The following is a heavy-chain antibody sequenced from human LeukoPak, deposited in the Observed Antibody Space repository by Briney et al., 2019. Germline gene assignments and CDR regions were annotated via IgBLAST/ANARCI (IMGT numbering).Heavy chain of an antibody. Sequence: PSETLSLTCTVSGGSISSYYWSWIRQPPGKGLEWIGYIYYSGSTNYNPSLKSRVTISVDTSKNQFSLKLSSVTAADTAVYYCVRSRSSSWYGDYMDVWGKGTTVTVSS. D-gene: IGHD6-13*01. V-gene: IGHV4-59*01. J-gene: IGHJ6*03. CDR2: IYYSGST. CDR3: VRSRSSSWYGDYMDV. CDR1: GGSISSYY.